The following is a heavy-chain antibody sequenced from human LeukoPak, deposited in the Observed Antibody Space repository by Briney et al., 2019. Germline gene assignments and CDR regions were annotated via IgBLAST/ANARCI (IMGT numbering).Heavy chain of an antibody. CDR1: EFTFSSYW. D-gene: IGHD5-24*01. J-gene: IGHJ4*02. V-gene: IGHV3-74*01. CDR2: INIDESVT. CDR3: ARRRDGNDKGFDY. Sequence: PGGSPRLSCAASEFTFSSYWMHWVRQAPGKGLVWVSRINIDESVTTYADSVKGRFIISRDNAKNTVYLQMNSLRAEDTAVYYCARRRDGNDKGFDYWGQGTLVTVSS.